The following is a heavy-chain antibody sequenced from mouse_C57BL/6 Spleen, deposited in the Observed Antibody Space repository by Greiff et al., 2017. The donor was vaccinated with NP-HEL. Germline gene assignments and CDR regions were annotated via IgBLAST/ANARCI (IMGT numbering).Heavy chain of an antibody. CDR1: GYTFTSYW. J-gene: IGHJ1*03. D-gene: IGHD3-1*01. CDR2: IYPSDSET. Sequence: QLQQPGAELVRPGSSVKLSCKASGYTFTSYWMDWVKQRPGQGLEWIGNIYPSDSETHYNQKFKDKATLTVDKSSSTAYMQLSSLTSEDSAVYYCAKARYWYFDVWGTGTTVTVSS. V-gene: IGHV1-61*01. CDR3: AKARYWYFDV.